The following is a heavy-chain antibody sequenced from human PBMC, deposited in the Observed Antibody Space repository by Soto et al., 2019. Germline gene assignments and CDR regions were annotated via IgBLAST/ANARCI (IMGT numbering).Heavy chain of an antibody. CDR3: ARGYLDIVVVPAAIYWFDP. J-gene: IGHJ5*02. D-gene: IGHD2-2*03. CDR1: GGSISSGGYY. V-gene: IGHV4-31*03. CDR2: IYYSGST. Sequence: SETLSLTCTVSGGSISSGGYYWSWIRQHPGKGLEWIGYIYYSGSTYYNPSLKSRVTISVDTSKNQFSLKLSSVTAADTAVYYCARGYLDIVVVPAAIYWFDPWGQGTLVTVSS.